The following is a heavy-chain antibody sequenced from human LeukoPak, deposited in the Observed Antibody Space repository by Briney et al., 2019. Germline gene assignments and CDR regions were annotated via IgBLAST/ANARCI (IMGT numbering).Heavy chain of an antibody. CDR3: ARDFSSSITHYFDY. D-gene: IGHD6-6*01. Sequence: ASVKVSCKASGYTFTGYYMHWVRQAPGQGLEWMGWINPNSGGTNYAQKFQGRVTMTRDMSISTAYMELSRLRSDDTAVYYCARDFSSSITHYFDYWGQGTLVTVSS. V-gene: IGHV1-2*02. J-gene: IGHJ4*02. CDR1: GYTFTGYY. CDR2: INPNSGGT.